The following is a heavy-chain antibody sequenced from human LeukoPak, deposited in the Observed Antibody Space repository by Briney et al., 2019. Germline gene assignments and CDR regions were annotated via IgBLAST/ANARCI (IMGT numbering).Heavy chain of an antibody. J-gene: IGHJ6*03. CDR1: GGSISGYY. D-gene: IGHD3-9*01. CDR2: INHSGST. Sequence: SETLSLTCTVSGGSISGYYWSWIRQPPGKGLEWIGEINHSGSTNYNPSLKSRVTISVDTSKNQFSLKLSSVTAADTAVYYCARRGYDILTGYYYYYYYMDVWGKGTTVTISS. CDR3: ARRGYDILTGYYYYYYYMDV. V-gene: IGHV4-34*01.